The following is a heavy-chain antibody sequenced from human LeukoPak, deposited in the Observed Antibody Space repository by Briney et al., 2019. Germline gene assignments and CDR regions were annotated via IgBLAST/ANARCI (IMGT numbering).Heavy chain of an antibody. J-gene: IGHJ4*02. D-gene: IGHD3-10*01. V-gene: IGHV4-59*01. Sequence: PSETLSLTCTVSGGSISSSYWSWIRQPPGKGPEWIGYIYYSGNTNYNPSLKSRVTISVDTSKNQFSLKLTSVTAADTAVYYCARASRGHDYWGQGTLVTVSS. CDR3: ARASRGHDY. CDR2: IYYSGNT. CDR1: GGSISSSY.